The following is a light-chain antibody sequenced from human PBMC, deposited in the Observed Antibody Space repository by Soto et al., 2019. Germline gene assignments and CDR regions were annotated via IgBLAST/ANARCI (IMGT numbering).Light chain of an antibody. CDR2: DAS. CDR1: QSVSSY. J-gene: IGKJ3*01. Sequence: EIVLTQSPATLSLSPGERATLSCRASQSVSSYLAWYQQKPGQAPRLLIYDASNRATGIPARFSGSGSGTDFTLTISSLEAEDFAVYYCQQRSNWPLRFGPGTKVDIK. V-gene: IGKV3-11*01. CDR3: QQRSNWPLR.